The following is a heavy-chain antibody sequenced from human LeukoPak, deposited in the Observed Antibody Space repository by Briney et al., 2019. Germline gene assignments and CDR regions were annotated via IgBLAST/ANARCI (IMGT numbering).Heavy chain of an antibody. J-gene: IGHJ5*02. D-gene: IGHD3-10*01. CDR2: IYYSGST. CDR1: GGSISSYY. CDR3: ARDYGRYYYGSGSSSWFDP. V-gene: IGHV4-59*01. Sequence: SETLSLTCTVSGGSISSYYWSWIRQPPGKGLEWIGYIYYSGSTNYNPSLKSRVTISVDTSKNQFSLKLSSVTAADTAVYYCARDYGRYYYGSGSSSWFDPWGQGTLVTVSS.